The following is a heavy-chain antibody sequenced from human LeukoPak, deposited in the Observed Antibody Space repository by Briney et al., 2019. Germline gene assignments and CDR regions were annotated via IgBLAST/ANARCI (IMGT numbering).Heavy chain of an antibody. CDR2: ISSNGAGT. J-gene: IGHJ4*02. CDR3: ARDGGDGAYCGGDCCSPGGKLDY. D-gene: IGHD2-21*02. CDR1: GFTFSSYA. V-gene: IGHV3-64*01. Sequence: PGGSLRLSCAASGFTFSSYAMHWVRQAPGKGLEYVSAISSNGAGTYYANSVRGRFTISRDKSKNTLYLQMGSLRAEDMAVYYCARDGGDGAYCGGDCCSPGGKLDYWGQGTLVTVSS.